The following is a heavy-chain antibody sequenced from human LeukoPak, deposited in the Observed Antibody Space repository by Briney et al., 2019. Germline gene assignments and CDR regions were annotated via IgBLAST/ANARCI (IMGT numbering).Heavy chain of an antibody. CDR1: GDSISNGYY. Sequence: SETLSLTCTVSGDSISNGYYWGWIRQPPGKGLEWIGSTFHTGTIYYNPSLKSRVTISVDTSNNQFSLKVRSVTAADTAVYYCARGRSGYGGNSGIASCDYWGQGNLVPVSS. CDR3: ARGRSGYGGNSGIASCDY. D-gene: IGHD4-23*01. CDR2: TFHTGTI. V-gene: IGHV4-38-2*02. J-gene: IGHJ4*02.